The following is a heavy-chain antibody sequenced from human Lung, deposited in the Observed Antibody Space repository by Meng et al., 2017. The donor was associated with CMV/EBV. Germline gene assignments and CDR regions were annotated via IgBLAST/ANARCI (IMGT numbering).Heavy chain of an antibody. D-gene: IGHD6-19*01. CDR3: CRPTAVASSPTDY. J-gene: IGHJ4*02. V-gene: IGHV3-73*01. CDR1: GFTFSDSA. CDR2: IRSKASNYAT. Sequence: GGSLRLXCAASGFTFSDSAMYWVRQASGKGLEWVGRIRSKASNYATTYAASVEGRFTISRDDSKNMVYLEMNSLKIEDTALYYCCRPTAVASSPTDYWGQGXLVTVSS.